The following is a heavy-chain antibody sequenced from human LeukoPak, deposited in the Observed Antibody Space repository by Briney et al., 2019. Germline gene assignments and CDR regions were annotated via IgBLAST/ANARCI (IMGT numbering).Heavy chain of an antibody. Sequence: GGSLRLSCAASGFTFSSYSMNWVRQAPGKGLEWVSAISGSGGSTYYADSVKGRFTISRDNSKNTLYLQMNSLRAEDTAVYYCAKGVVVITTAALDIWGQGTMVTVSS. CDR1: GFTFSSYS. D-gene: IGHD3-22*01. CDR3: AKGVVVITTAALDI. J-gene: IGHJ3*02. CDR2: ISGSGGST. V-gene: IGHV3-23*01.